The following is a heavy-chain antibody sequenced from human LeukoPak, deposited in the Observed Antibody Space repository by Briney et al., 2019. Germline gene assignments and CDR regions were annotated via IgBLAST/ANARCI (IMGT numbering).Heavy chain of an antibody. V-gene: IGHV5-51*01. CDR3: ARADCSGGRCYSGVY. J-gene: IGHJ4*02. CDR2: IYPGDSDT. D-gene: IGHD2-15*01. CDR1: GYSFTSYW. Sequence: GESLQISCKGSGYSFTSYWIVWVRQMPGKGLEWMGIIYPGDSDTRYSPSFQGQVTISADKSISTAYLQWSSLKASDTAMYYCARADCSGGRCYSGVYWAQGTVVSVSS.